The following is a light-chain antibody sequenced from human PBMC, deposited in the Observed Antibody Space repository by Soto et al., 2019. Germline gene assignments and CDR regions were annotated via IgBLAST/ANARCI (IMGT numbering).Light chain of an antibody. Sequence: EVVLTQSPLSQSVTLGQPASISCKCSQSLLYSNGHTYLTWFHQRPGQPPRRLIYEVSYRDSGVPDRFSGSGSGTDFTLRISRVEVEYVGVYYCMQGTHWPLTFGGGTKVEIK. CDR3: MQGTHWPLT. CDR1: QSLLYSNGHTY. V-gene: IGKV2-30*01. CDR2: EVS. J-gene: IGKJ4*01.